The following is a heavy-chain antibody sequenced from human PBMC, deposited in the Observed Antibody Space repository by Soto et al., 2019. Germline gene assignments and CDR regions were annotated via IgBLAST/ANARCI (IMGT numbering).Heavy chain of an antibody. J-gene: IGHJ6*02. CDR2: IWYDGSNK. CDR1: GFTFSSYG. V-gene: IGHV3-33*01. Sequence: QVQLVESGGGVVQPGRSLRLSCAASGFTFSSYGMHWVRQAPGKGLEWVAVIWYDGSNKYYADSVKGRFTISRDNSKNTLYLQMNSRRAEDTAVYYCARDGGRGAAAGTNYYYYYGMDVWGQGTTVTVSS. D-gene: IGHD6-13*01. CDR3: ARDGGRGAAAGTNYYYYYGMDV.